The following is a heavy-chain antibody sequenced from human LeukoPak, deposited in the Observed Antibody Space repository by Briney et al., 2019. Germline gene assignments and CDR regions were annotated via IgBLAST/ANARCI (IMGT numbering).Heavy chain of an antibody. CDR2: IYTSGST. V-gene: IGHV4-61*02. Sequence: SETLSLTCTVSGGSISSGSYYWSWIRQPAGKGLEWIGRIYTSGSTNHNPSLSSRVTISADTSKNQFSLKLSSVTAADTAVYYCARTKEYTTSSFDYWGQGTLVTVSS. CDR3: ARTKEYTTSSFDY. J-gene: IGHJ4*02. D-gene: IGHD6-6*01. CDR1: GGSISSGSYY.